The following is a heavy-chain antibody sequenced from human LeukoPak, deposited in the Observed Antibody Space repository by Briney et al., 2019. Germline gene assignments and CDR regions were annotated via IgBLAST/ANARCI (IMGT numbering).Heavy chain of an antibody. CDR3: ARAIVVVPAAISLFDP. D-gene: IGHD2-2*01. CDR2: IYTTGST. J-gene: IGHJ5*02. CDR1: GGSISSYY. Sequence: PSETLSLTCTVSGGSISSYYWTWIRQPAGKGLEWIGRIYTTGSTNYNPSLKSRVTISVDTSKNQFSLKLSSVTAADTAVYYCARAIVVVPAAISLFDPWGQGTLVTVSS. V-gene: IGHV4-4*07.